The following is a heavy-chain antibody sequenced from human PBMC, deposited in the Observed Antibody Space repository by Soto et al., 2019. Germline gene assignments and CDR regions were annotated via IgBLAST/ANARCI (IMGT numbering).Heavy chain of an antibody. J-gene: IGHJ6*03. CDR2: IKQDGSEK. V-gene: IGHV3-7*01. CDR3: ASQDSDSTQYYYYYYYMDV. D-gene: IGHD4-4*01. CDR1: GFTFSSYW. Sequence: PGGSLRLSCAASGFTFSSYWMSWVRQAPGKGLEWVANIKQDGSEKYYVDSVKGRFTISRDNAKNSLYLQMNSLRAEDTAVYYCASQDSDSTQYYYYYYYMDVWGKGTTVTVAS.